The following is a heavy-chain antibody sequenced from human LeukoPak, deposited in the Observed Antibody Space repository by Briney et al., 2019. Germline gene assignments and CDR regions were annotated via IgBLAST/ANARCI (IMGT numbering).Heavy chain of an antibody. CDR3: ASLLRWPGHFDI. Sequence: GGSLRLSCAASGFTVSSNYMSWVRQAPGKGLEWVSVIYSGGSTYYADSVKGRFTISRDNSKNTLYLQMNSLRAEDTAVYYCASLLRWPGHFDIWGQGTMVTVSS. CDR1: GFTVSSNY. CDR2: IYSGGST. J-gene: IGHJ3*02. V-gene: IGHV3-66*01. D-gene: IGHD3-3*01.